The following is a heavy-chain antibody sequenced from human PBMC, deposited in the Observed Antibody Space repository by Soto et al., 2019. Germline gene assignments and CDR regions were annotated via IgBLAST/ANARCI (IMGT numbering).Heavy chain of an antibody. D-gene: IGHD2-8*01. CDR3: ARSSYCTNGVGHAMAYYYYYYMDV. CDR1: GYTFTSYD. V-gene: IGHV1-8*01. Sequence: QVQLVQSGAEVKKPGASVKVSCKASGYTFTSYDINWVRQATGQGLEWMGWMNPNSGNTGYAQKLQGRVTITRNTSISTAYMELSSLRSEDTAVYYCARSSYCTNGVGHAMAYYYYYYMDVWGKGTTVTVSS. CDR2: MNPNSGNT. J-gene: IGHJ6*03.